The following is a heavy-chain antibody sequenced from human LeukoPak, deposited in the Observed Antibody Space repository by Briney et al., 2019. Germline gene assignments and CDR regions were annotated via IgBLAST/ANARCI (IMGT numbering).Heavy chain of an antibody. CDR3: ARGRASYDY. Sequence: SETLSLTCTVSGGSISNYYWTWIRQPAGKGLEWIGRIYNSGTTNYNPSLKSRVTMSVDTSKNQFSLKLSSVTAADTGVYYCARGRASYDYWGQGTPVTVSS. CDR1: GGSISNYY. D-gene: IGHD3-10*01. CDR2: IYNSGTT. V-gene: IGHV4-4*07. J-gene: IGHJ4*02.